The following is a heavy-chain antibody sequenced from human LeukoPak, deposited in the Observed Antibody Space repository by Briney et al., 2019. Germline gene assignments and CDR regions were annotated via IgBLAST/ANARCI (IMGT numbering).Heavy chain of an antibody. V-gene: IGHV3-23*01. J-gene: IGHJ6*04. Sequence: GGSLRLSCTGSGFNFNMFAMNWVRQAPGQGLEWVSGLSRGGATTNYADSVKGRFTISRDKSKNMVFLQMNSLRPEDTAVYYCAKDGATGYCSSTSCSPWGKGTTVTVSS. D-gene: IGHD2-2*01. CDR3: AKDGATGYCSSTSCSP. CDR1: GFNFNMFA. CDR2: LSRGGATT.